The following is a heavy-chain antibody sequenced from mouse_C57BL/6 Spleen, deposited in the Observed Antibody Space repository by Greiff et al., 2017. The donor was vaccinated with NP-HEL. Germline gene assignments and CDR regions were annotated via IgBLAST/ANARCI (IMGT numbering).Heavy chain of an antibody. V-gene: IGHV1-82*01. J-gene: IGHJ2*01. CDR3: ARRRYDYSLDY. CDR2: IYPGDGDT. CDR1: GYAFSSSW. D-gene: IGHD2-4*01. Sequence: VQLQQSGPELVKPGASVKISCKASGYAFSSSWMNWVKQRPGKGLEWIGRIYPGDGDTNYNGKFKGKATLTADKSSSTAYMQLSSLTSEDSAVYFCARRRYDYSLDYWGQGTTLTVSS.